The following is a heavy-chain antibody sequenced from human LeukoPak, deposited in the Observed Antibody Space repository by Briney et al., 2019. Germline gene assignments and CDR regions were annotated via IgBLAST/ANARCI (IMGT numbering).Heavy chain of an antibody. J-gene: IGHJ4*02. D-gene: IGHD3-22*01. CDR1: RFTPRTYA. V-gene: IGHV3-23*01. CDR3: AKGSYYDSSGSFYFDC. CDR2: ISGSGDNT. Sequence: PGGSPRPSPAPSRFTPRTYAMSSGPQAPGKRLKWVSGISGSGDNTYDADSVKGRFTISRDNSKNTLYVQGNSLETEDTAAYYCAKGSYYDSSGSFYFDCWGQGTLVSVSS.